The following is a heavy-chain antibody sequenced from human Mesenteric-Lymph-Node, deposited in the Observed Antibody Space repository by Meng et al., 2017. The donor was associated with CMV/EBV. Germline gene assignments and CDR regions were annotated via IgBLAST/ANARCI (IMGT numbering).Heavy chain of an antibody. J-gene: IGHJ4*02. D-gene: IGHD2-2*01. CDR3: ARICSSTSCYGGFDY. V-gene: IGHV4-59*11. CDR2: IYYSGST. CDR1: GGSINNHY. Sequence: GSLRLSCTVSGGSINNHYWSWIRQPPGKGLEWIGYIYYSGSTNYNSALKSRVTISVDTSKNQFSLKLSSVTAADTAVYYCARICSSTSCYGGFDYWGQGTLVTVSS.